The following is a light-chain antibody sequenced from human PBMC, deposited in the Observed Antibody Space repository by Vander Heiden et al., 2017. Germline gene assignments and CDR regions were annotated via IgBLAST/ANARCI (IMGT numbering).Light chain of an antibody. CDR1: SSDVCGYNY. Sequence: QPALTQPASVSGAPGQPTTTSCTGSSSDVCGYNYVSWYQQHPGKAPKVMIYEVSNRPSGVSDRFSGSKSGNTASLTISGLQAEDEADYYCSSHTSSSTLIFGTGTKVTVL. CDR2: EVS. CDR3: SSHTSSSTLI. V-gene: IGLV2-14*01. J-gene: IGLJ1*01.